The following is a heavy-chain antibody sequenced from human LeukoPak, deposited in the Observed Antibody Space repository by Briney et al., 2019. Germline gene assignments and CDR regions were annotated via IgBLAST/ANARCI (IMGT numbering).Heavy chain of an antibody. CDR3: AREAGSSGSFDY. D-gene: IGHD6-19*01. CDR2: IYYSGNT. CDR1: GGSISSSGYY. Sequence: PSQTLSLTCTVSGGSISSSGYYWSWIRQYPGRGLEWIGYIYYSGNTYYNPSLKSRVTISVDTSKNQFSLKLTSVTAADTAVYYCAREAGSSGSFDYWGQGTLVTVSS. V-gene: IGHV4-31*03. J-gene: IGHJ4*02.